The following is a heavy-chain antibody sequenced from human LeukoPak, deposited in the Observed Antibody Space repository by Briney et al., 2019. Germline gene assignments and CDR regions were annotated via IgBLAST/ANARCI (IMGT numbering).Heavy chain of an antibody. D-gene: IGHD4-23*01. V-gene: IGHV1-69*05. J-gene: IGHJ3*02. CDR3: ADRRSYGGRGHDAFDI. CDR1: GGSFRSSA. Sequence: ASVKVSCKASGGSFRSSAITWVRQAPGQGLECLGGITPISGAPNYAQKFRDRVTITTDESTRTVFMELRSLTSEDTAVYYCADRRSYGGRGHDAFDIWGQGTLVTVSS. CDR2: ITPISGAP.